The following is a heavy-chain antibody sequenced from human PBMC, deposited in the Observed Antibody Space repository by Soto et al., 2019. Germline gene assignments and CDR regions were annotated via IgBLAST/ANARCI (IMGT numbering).Heavy chain of an antibody. D-gene: IGHD6-19*01. CDR1: GLTFNNYS. CDR3: ARWQSSGWYLDV. CDR2: INQDGTLK. Sequence: EVQLVESGGGLVQPGGSLRLSCAASGLTFNNYSMSWVRQAPGKGLEWVASINQDGTLKYYVDSVKGRFTISRDNAQNSFFLQMISLRAEDTAVYYCARWQSSGWYLDVWGQGTLLSVSS. J-gene: IGHJ4*02. V-gene: IGHV3-7*03.